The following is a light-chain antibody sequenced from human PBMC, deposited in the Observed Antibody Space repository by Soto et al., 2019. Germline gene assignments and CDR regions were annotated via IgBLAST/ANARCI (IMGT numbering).Light chain of an antibody. CDR2: EVR. CDR1: IRDVGAYNL. CDR3: SSFTSKSTLI. V-gene: IGLV2-14*01. J-gene: IGLJ2*01. Sequence: QSALTQPASVSGSPGQSITISCAGTIRDVGAYNLVSWYQQYPGRAPQLILYEVRNPPSGISFRFSGFKSGNTASLTISGLQAEDEADYYCSSFTSKSTLIFGGGTKLTVL.